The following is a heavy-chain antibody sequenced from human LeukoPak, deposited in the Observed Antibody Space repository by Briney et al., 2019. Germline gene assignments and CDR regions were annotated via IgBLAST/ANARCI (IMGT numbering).Heavy chain of an antibody. CDR2: ISGSGGST. D-gene: IGHD4-23*01. J-gene: IGHJ3*02. V-gene: IGHV3-23*01. Sequence: GGSLRLSCAASGFTFSRYEMNWVRQAPGKGLEWVSAISGSGGSTYYADSVKGRFTISRDNSKNTLYLQMNSLRAEDTAVYYCAKDVDYGGSRDAFDIWGQGTMVTVSS. CDR1: GFTFSRYE. CDR3: AKDVDYGGSRDAFDI.